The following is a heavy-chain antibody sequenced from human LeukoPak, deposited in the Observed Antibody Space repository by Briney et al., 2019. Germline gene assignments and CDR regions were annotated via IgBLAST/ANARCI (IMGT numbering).Heavy chain of an antibody. CDR2: IWYDGSNK. CDR3: ARDLAYSRLDY. J-gene: IGHJ4*02. Sequence: PGGSLRLSCAASGFTFSSYWMHWVRQAPGKGLEWVAVIWYDGSNKYYADSVKGRFTISRDNSKNTLYLQMNSLRAEDTAVYYCARDLAYSRLDYWGQGMLVTVSS. D-gene: IGHD5-18*01. V-gene: IGHV3-33*08. CDR1: GFTFSSYW.